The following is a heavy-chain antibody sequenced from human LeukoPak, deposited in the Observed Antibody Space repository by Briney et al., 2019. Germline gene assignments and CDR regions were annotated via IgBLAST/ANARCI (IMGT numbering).Heavy chain of an antibody. D-gene: IGHD2-2*03. J-gene: IGHJ6*02. CDR3: AAGYCTSNSCSTVYGMDV. Sequence: SVKGRFTISRDNAKNSLYLQMNSLRAEDTAVYYCAAGYCTSNSCSTVYGMDVWGQGTTVTVSS. V-gene: IGHV3-21*01.